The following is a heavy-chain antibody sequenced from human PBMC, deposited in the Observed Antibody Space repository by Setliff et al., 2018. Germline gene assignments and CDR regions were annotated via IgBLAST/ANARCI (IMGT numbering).Heavy chain of an antibody. Sequence: PSETLSLTSTVSGGSFTGTTYYWGWIRQSPGKGLEWIGTIINSRSTYYNPTLKSRVTMSVDTSKRQLSLKLRSVTAADTAVYYCDRRQLGTMDNYWGPGALVTVSS. D-gene: IGHD2-2*01. CDR2: IINSRST. J-gene: IGHJ4*02. CDR3: DRRQLGTMDNY. V-gene: IGHV4-39*01. CDR1: GGSFTGTTYY.